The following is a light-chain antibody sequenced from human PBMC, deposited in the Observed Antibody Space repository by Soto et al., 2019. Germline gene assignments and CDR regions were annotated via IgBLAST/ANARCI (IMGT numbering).Light chain of an antibody. J-gene: IGKJ2*01. CDR1: QSLLHNNGYNY. CDR3: MQALQAPLYT. CDR2: LGS. V-gene: IGKV2-28*01. Sequence: DIVMTQSPLSLPVSPGEPASISCRSSQSLLHNNGYNYLDWYLQKPGQSPQLLIYLGSNRASGVPDRFNGSGSGADFTLKISRVEAEDVGVYYCMQALQAPLYTFGQGTKLEIK.